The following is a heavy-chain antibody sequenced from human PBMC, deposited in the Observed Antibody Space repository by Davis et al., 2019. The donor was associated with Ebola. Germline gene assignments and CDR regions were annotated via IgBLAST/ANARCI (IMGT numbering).Heavy chain of an antibody. CDR1: GGSFSGYY. J-gene: IGHJ6*02. CDR3: ARDLHYYYYGMDV. V-gene: IGHV4-31*11. Sequence: SETLSLTCAVYGGSFSGYYWSWIRQHPGKGLEWIGYIYYSGSTYYNPSLKSRVTISVDTSKNQFSLKLSSVTAADTAVYYCARDLHYYYYGMDVWGQGTTVTVSS. D-gene: IGHD5/OR15-5a*01. CDR2: IYYSGST.